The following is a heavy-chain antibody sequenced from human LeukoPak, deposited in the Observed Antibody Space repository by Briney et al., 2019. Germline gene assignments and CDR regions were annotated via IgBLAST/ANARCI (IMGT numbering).Heavy chain of an antibody. J-gene: IGHJ4*02. Sequence: GGSLRISCAASGFTFSSYSMNWVRQAPGKGLEWVSSISSSSSYIYYADSVKGRFTISRDNAKNSLYLQMNSLRAEDTAVYYCARDRESSSWFDYWGQGTLVTVSS. CDR2: ISSSSSYI. CDR3: ARDRESSSWFDY. D-gene: IGHD6-13*01. CDR1: GFTFSSYS. V-gene: IGHV3-21*01.